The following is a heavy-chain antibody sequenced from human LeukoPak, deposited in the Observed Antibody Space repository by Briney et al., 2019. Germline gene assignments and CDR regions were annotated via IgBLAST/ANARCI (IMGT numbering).Heavy chain of an antibody. V-gene: IGHV3-66*01. Sequence: QPGGSLRLSCAASGFTVSNTCMSWVRQAPGKGLEWVSFIYSGDNTCYADSVKGRFTISRDSSKNTVHLQMNSLRAEDTAVYYCARDGGSGTSTGYNGYYYYGMDVWGQGTTVTVSS. CDR2: IYSGDNT. CDR1: GFTVSNTC. J-gene: IGHJ6*02. CDR3: ARDGGSGTSTGYNGYYYYGMDV. D-gene: IGHD3-9*01.